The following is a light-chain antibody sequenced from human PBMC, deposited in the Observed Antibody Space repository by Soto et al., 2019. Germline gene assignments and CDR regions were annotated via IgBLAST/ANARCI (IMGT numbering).Light chain of an antibody. CDR1: HSISTN. CDR3: QQYNNWPPWT. V-gene: IGKV3-15*01. CDR2: GAS. Sequence: EIVIAQSPATPSVSPGERATLACRASHSISTNLAWYQQKPGQAPRFLINGASIRATGIPARFSGSGSGTEFTLTISSLQSEDFAVYYCQQYNNWPPWTFGQGTKVDI. J-gene: IGKJ1*01.